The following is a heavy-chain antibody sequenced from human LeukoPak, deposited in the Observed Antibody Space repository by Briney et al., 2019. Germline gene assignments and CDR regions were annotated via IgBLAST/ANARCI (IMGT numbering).Heavy chain of an antibody. CDR3: AREYSGYDWGHFDF. CDR2: ISAYNGNT. V-gene: IGHV1-18*01. Sequence: ASVKVSCKASGYTFTSYGISWVRQAPGQGLEWMGWISAYNGNTNYAQKFQGRVTMTTDTSTTTAYMELGSLRSDDTALYYCAREYSGYDWGHFDFWGQGTLVTVSS. D-gene: IGHD5-12*01. J-gene: IGHJ4*02. CDR1: GYTFTSYG.